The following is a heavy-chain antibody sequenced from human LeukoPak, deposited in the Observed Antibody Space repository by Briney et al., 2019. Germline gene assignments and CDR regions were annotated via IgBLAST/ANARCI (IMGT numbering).Heavy chain of an antibody. CDR1: GFTFSSYT. D-gene: IGHD3-10*02. J-gene: IGHJ5*02. CDR2: ITTGEGNT. V-gene: IGHV3-23*01. CDR3: TRENYVPDS. Sequence: GGSLSLSCTASGFTFSSYTMTWVRQARGKGRKWVSTITTGEGNTYYADSVKGRFTVSRDDSKNTLYLQMNGLRADDTAVYYCTRENYVPDSWGQGTLVTVSS.